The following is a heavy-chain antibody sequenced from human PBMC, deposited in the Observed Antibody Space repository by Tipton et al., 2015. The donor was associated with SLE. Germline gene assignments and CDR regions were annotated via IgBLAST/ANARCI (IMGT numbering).Heavy chain of an antibody. Sequence: QVQLVQSGAEVKKPGASVKVSCKASGYTFTSYDINWVRQATGQGLEWMGWVNPNSGNTGYAQKFQGRVTMTRNTSVSTAYMELSSLRSEDTAVDYCAGVPRVLQLARTGFGYCGQGTLVTVSS. CDR3: AGVPRVLQLARTGFGY. V-gene: IGHV1-8*02. CDR2: VNPNSGNT. D-gene: IGHD6-13*01. CDR1: GYTFTSYD. J-gene: IGHJ4*02.